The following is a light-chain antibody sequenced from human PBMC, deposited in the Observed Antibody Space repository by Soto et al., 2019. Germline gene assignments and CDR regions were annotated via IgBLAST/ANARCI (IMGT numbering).Light chain of an antibody. CDR3: TSYAGSDNWV. J-gene: IGLJ3*02. Sequence: QSALTQPPSASVSPGQSVTISCTGTSSDVGGYNYVSWYQQHPGKAPKLMIYEVSKRPSGVSDRFSGSKSGNTASLTVSGLQAEDEADYYCTSYAGSDNWVFGGWTKVTVL. CDR2: EVS. CDR1: SSDVGGYNY. V-gene: IGLV2-8*01.